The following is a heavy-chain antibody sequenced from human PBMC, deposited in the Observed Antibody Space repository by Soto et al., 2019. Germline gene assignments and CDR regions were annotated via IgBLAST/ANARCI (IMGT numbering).Heavy chain of an antibody. CDR2: IRSKAYGGTT. Sequence: HPGGSLRLSCTASGFTFGDYAMSWFRQTPGKGLEWVGFIRSKAYGGTTEYAASVKGRFTISRDDSKSIAYLQMNSLKTEDTAVYYCTRDAGYCTNGVCYQYSSGWYDYWGQGTLVTVSS. V-gene: IGHV3-49*03. J-gene: IGHJ4*02. CDR3: TRDAGYCTNGVCYQYSSGWYDY. D-gene: IGHD2-8*01. CDR1: GFTFGDYA.